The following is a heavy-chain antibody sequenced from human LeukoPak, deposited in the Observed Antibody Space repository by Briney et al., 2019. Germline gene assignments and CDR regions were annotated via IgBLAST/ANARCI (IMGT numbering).Heavy chain of an antibody. J-gene: IGHJ4*02. D-gene: IGHD2-15*01. CDR2: IYTSGST. V-gene: IGHV4-4*07. CDR1: GGSTSSYY. Sequence: PSETLPLTCTVSGGSTSSYYWSWIRQPAGKGLEWIGRIYTSGSTNYNPSLKSRVTMSVDTSKNQFSLKLSSVTAADTAVYYCARRGPYSSLDYWGQGTLVTVSS. CDR3: ARRGPYSSLDY.